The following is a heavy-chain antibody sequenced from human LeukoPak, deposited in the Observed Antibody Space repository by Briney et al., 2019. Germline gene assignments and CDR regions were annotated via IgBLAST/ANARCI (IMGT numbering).Heavy chain of an antibody. CDR1: GGSISSGGYS. J-gene: IGHJ3*02. CDR2: IYHSGST. V-gene: IGHV4-30-2*01. CDR3: ASYDSCGYHDAFDI. Sequence: SETLSLTCAVSGGSISSGGYSWSWIRQPPGKGLEWIGYIYHSGSTYYNPSLKSRVTISVDRSKNQFSLKLSSVTAADTAVYYCASYDSCGYHDAFDIWGQGTMVTVSS. D-gene: IGHD3-22*01.